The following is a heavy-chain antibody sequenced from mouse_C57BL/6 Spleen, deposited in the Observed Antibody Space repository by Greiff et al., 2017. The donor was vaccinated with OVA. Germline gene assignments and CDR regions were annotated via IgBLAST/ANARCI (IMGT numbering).Heavy chain of an antibody. Sequence: EVQLQESGPGLVKPSQSLSLTCSVTGYSITSGYYWNWIRQFPGNKLEWMGYISYDGSNNYNPSLKNRISITRDTSKNQFFLKLNSVTTEDTATYYCARENYGSRDYAMDYWGQGTSVTVSS. CDR2: ISYDGSN. CDR3: ARENYGSRDYAMDY. V-gene: IGHV3-6*01. J-gene: IGHJ4*01. CDR1: GYSITSGYY. D-gene: IGHD1-1*01.